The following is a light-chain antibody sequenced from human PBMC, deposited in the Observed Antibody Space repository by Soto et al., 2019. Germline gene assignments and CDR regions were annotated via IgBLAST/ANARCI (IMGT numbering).Light chain of an antibody. CDR2: EVD. CDR1: TSDIGGYNY. CDR3: RSYAASNDFV. J-gene: IGLJ1*01. Sequence: QSAMTQPPSAAESPGQSVTISCTVTTSDIGGYNYVSWYQQHTGKAPKLMIFEVDRRNSGVPDRFSGSKSGNTAFLTVSVLQAEDEADYYCRSYAASNDFVFGPGTKGTVL. V-gene: IGLV2-8*01.